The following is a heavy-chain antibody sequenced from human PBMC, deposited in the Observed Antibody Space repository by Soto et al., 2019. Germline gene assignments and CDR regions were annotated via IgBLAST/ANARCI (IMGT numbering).Heavy chain of an antibody. CDR2: IYATGTT. V-gene: IGHV4-4*07. CDR3: VGDGTKASPDWFDP. J-gene: IGHJ5*02. D-gene: IGHD1-1*01. CDR1: GASISGFY. Sequence: SETLSLPCTVSGASISGFYWSWIRKSAGKGLEWIGRIYATGTTDYNPSLKSRVMMSVDTSNKNFSLKVRCVTAADTAVYYCVGDGTKASPDWFDPWGQGISVTVSS.